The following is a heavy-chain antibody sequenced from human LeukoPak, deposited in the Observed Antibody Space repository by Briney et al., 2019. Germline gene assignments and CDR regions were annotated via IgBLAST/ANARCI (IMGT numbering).Heavy chain of an antibody. J-gene: IGHJ4*02. CDR2: ISGSGGST. CDR3: AKTPIAAPFYTHYDY. CDR1: GFTFSSYA. Sequence: SGGSLRLSCAASGFTFSSYAMSWVRQAPGKGLEWVSAISGSGGSTYYADSVKGRFTISRDNSRNTLYLQMNSLRAEDTAVYYCAKTPIAAPFYTHYDYWGQGTLVTVSS. D-gene: IGHD6-6*01. V-gene: IGHV3-23*01.